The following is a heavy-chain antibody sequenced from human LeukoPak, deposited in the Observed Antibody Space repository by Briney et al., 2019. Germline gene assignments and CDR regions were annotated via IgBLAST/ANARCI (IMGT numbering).Heavy chain of an antibody. J-gene: IGHJ6*03. D-gene: IGHD4-17*01. CDR2: IDTSENT. CDR1: GGYIGSYY. Sequence: SETLSLTCTVSGGYIGSYYWSWIRQPAGKGLEWSGRIDTSENTDYNPSLKSRVTMSVDMSTSQFSLRLTSVTAADTAVYYCAREGDYGDYSKSFYYMDVWGKGTTVTVSS. V-gene: IGHV4-4*07. CDR3: AREGDYGDYSKSFYYMDV.